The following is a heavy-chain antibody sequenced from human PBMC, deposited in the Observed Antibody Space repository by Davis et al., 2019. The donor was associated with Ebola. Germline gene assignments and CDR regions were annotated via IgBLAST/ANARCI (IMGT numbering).Heavy chain of an antibody. CDR1: GYTFTSYY. V-gene: IGHV1-8*03. CDR3: ARDSGGRGYSYGSYYYGMDV. Sequence: ASVKVSCKASGYTFTSYYMHWVRQAPGQGLEWMGWMNPNSGNTGYAQKFQGRVTITADKSTSTAYMELSSLRSEDTAVYYCARDSGGRGYSYGSYYYGMDVWGQGTTVTVSS. J-gene: IGHJ6*02. CDR2: MNPNSGNT. D-gene: IGHD5-18*01.